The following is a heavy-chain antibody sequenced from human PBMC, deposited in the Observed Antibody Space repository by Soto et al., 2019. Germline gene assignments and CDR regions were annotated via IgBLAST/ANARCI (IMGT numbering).Heavy chain of an antibody. CDR3: ARDIPNGACYLDY. D-gene: IGHD1-26*01. V-gene: IGHV3-7*01. Sequence: EVQLVESGGGLVQPGGSLRLSCAASGFTFSSYWMTWVRQAPGRGLEWVANINEDGSVKGYVDSVKGRFTISRDNARNSLNLQMNSLRAEDTAVYYCARDIPNGACYLDYWGQGTLVTVSS. J-gene: IGHJ4*02. CDR2: INEDGSVK. CDR1: GFTFSSYW.